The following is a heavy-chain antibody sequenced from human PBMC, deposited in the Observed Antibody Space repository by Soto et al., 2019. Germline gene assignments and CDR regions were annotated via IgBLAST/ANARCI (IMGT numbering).Heavy chain of an antibody. CDR3: ARRARPDFYYMDG. D-gene: IGHD6-6*01. Sequence: EVQLAESGGGLAQPGGSLRLSCAASGFTLSGYAMDWVRQAPGKGLEYVSGISSNGVGTYYANSVQGRFTISRDNSQNTVYLQKGSLRPEDKAVYYCARRARPDFYYMDGWGKGTTVTVSS. J-gene: IGHJ6*03. V-gene: IGHV3-64*01. CDR1: GFTLSGYA. CDR2: ISSNGVGT.